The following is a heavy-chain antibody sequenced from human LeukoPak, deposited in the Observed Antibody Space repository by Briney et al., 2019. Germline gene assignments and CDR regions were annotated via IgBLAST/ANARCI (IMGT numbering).Heavy chain of an antibody. V-gene: IGHV4-4*02. CDR3: ARDRGGYTYSHDY. J-gene: IGHJ4*02. CDR1: GGSISSNNW. Sequence: SETLSLTCAVSGGSISSNNWWIWVRQPPEKGLEWIGEIYRDGSTNYNPSLKSRVTISMDKSKNQLSLKLNFVTAADTAVYYCARDRGGYTYSHDYWGQGTLVTVSS. CDR2: IYRDGST. D-gene: IGHD5-18*01.